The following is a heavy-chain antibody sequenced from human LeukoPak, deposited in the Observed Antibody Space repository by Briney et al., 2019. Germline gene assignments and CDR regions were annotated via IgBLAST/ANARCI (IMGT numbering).Heavy chain of an antibody. CDR1: GVTFSSYA. CDR3: ARYYYGSGSFFDY. Sequence: ASVKVSCKASGVTFSSYAISWVRQAPGQGLEWMGGIIPIFGTANYAQKFQGRVTITADKSTSTAYMELSSLRSEDTAVYYCARYYYGSGSFFDYWGQGTLVTVSS. D-gene: IGHD3-10*01. CDR2: IIPIFGTA. J-gene: IGHJ4*02. V-gene: IGHV1-69*06.